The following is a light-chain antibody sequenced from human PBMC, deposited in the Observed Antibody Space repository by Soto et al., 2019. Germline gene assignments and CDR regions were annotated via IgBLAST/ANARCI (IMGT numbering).Light chain of an antibody. J-gene: IGLJ3*02. CDR1: SSDVGSYRF. CDR3: SSYAGSYTFV. V-gene: IGLV2-8*01. CDR2: EVS. Sequence: QSALTQPPSASGSPGQSVTISCTGTSSDVGSYRFVSWYQQHPGKAPKLLIYEVSKRPSGVPDRFSASTSGNTASLTVSGLQADDEADYYCSSYAGSYTFVFGGGTKVTVL.